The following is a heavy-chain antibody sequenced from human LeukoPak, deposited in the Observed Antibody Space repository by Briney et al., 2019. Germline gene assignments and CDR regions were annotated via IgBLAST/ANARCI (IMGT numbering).Heavy chain of an antibody. CDR1: GYTFTNYG. D-gene: IGHD6-19*01. CDR3: ARDGSGGGGFFDY. Sequence: ASVKVSCKTSGYTFTNYGVSWVRQAPGQGLEWMGWIGSHNGNTNYAQKFQGRVIMSIDTSTNTAYMELMSLRSDDTALFYCARDGSGGGGFFDYWGQGTLVIVSS. J-gene: IGHJ4*02. CDR2: IGSHNGNT. V-gene: IGHV1-18*01.